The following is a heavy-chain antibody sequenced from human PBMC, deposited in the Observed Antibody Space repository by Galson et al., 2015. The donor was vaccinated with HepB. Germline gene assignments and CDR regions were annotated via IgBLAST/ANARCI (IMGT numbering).Heavy chain of an antibody. V-gene: IGHV3-7*01. CDR1: GFNFSNYW. Sequence: SLRLSCAASGFNFSNYWMTWVRQAPGKGLEWVANIKGDGSEQYYVDSVKGRFTISRDNARKSLYLQMNSLRAEDTAVFYCARGRRDDVVSYSSGWFEDWGQGSLVTVSS. CDR2: IKGDGSEQ. D-gene: IGHD6-19*01. CDR3: ARGRRDDVVSYSSGWFED. J-gene: IGHJ5*01.